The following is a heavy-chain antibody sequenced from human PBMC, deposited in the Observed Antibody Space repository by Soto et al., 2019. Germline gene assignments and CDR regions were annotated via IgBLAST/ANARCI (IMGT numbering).Heavy chain of an antibody. CDR3: ARGVGSSPPRY. V-gene: IGHV4-59*01. Sequence: SETLSLTCTISGGSISVYYWSWIRQSPRQGLEWIGYVYDNGRPYYSPSLKSRVTISADTSKNQISLRLTSATAADTAVYYCARGVGSSPPRYWGRGTLVTVSS. J-gene: IGHJ4*02. CDR2: VYDNGRP. CDR1: GGSISVYY. D-gene: IGHD3-9*01.